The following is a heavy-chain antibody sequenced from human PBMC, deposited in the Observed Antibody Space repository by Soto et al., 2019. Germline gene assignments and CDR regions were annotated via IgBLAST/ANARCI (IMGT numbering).Heavy chain of an antibody. CDR1: GGTFSSYT. D-gene: IGHD5-18*01. V-gene: IGHV1-69*02. CDR3: ARANGYSYGPNYYYYYMDV. CDR2: IIPILGIA. J-gene: IGHJ6*03. Sequence: QVQLVQSGAEVKKPGSSVKVSCKASGGTFSSYTISWVRQAPGQGLEWMGRIIPILGIANYAQKFQGRVTITADKSTSTAYMELSSLRSEDTAVYYCARANGYSYGPNYYYYYMDVWGKGTTVTVSS.